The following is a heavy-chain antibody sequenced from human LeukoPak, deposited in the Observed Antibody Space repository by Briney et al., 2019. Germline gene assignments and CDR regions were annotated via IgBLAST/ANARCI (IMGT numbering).Heavy chain of an antibody. CDR3: ARDLRTQKLDYYYYYYMDV. CDR2: IKQDGSEK. Sequence: SGGSLRLSCAASGFTFDDYGMSWVRQAPGKGLEWVANIKQDGSEKYYVDSVKGRFTISRDNAKNSLYLQMNSLRAEDTAVYYCARDLRTQKLDYYYYYYMDVWGKGTTVTISS. V-gene: IGHV3-7*01. J-gene: IGHJ6*03. D-gene: IGHD1-1*01. CDR1: GFTFDDYG.